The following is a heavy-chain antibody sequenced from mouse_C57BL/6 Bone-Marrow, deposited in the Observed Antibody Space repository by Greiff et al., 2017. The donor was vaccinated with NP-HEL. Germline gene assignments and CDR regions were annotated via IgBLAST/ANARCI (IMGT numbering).Heavy chain of an antibody. D-gene: IGHD1-1*02. J-gene: IGHJ4*01. CDR3: ARKGGSERDYAMDY. CDR1: GFSLTSYA. V-gene: IGHV2-9-1*01. Sequence: QVTLKVPGPGLVAPSQSLSITCTVSGFSLTSYAISWVRQPPGKGLEWLGVIWPGGGTNYNSALNSRLSISKDNSKSQVILKMNSLQTDDTARYCGARKGGSERDYAMDYWGQGTSVTVSS. CDR2: IWPGGGT.